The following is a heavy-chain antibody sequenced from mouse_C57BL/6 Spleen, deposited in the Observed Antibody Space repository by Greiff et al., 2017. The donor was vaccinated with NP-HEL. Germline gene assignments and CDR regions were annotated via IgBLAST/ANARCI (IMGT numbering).Heavy chain of an antibody. Sequence: QVQLQQSGPELVKPGASVKISCKASGYAFSSSWMNWVKQRPGTGLEWIGRIYPGDGDTNYNGKFKGKATLTADKSSSTAYMQLSSLTSEDSAVYFCARTGFAYWGQGTLVTVSA. CDR1: GYAFSSSW. CDR2: IYPGDGDT. CDR3: ARTGFAY. J-gene: IGHJ3*01. V-gene: IGHV1-82*01.